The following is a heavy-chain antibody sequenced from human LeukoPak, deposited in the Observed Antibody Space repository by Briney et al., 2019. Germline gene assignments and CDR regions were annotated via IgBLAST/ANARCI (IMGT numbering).Heavy chain of an antibody. V-gene: IGHV1-69*01. J-gene: IGHJ4*02. CDR3: ARSYYYDSSGYLVGDY. CDR2: IIPIFGTA. Sequence: GSSVKVSFKASGGTFSSYAISWVRQAPGQGLEWMGGIIPIFGTANYAQKFQGRVTITADESTSTAYMELSSLRSEDTAVYYCARSYYYDSSGYLVGDYWGQGTLVTVSS. CDR1: GGTFSSYA. D-gene: IGHD3-22*01.